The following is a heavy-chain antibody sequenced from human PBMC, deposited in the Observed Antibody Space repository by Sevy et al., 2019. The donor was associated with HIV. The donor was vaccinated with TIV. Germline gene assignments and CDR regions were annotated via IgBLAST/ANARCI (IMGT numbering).Heavy chain of an antibody. D-gene: IGHD6-13*01. Sequence: GGSLGLSCAASGFAFSSHAMHWVRQAPGKGLEWVGVISYEGTETFYAASVEGRFTISRDNSKNMLSLQINSLRPEDTAVYYCARDGGYSIKWYPLYWGQGTLVTVSS. CDR2: ISYEGTET. V-gene: IGHV3-30-3*01. CDR1: GFAFSSHA. CDR3: ARDGGYSIKWYPLY. J-gene: IGHJ4*01.